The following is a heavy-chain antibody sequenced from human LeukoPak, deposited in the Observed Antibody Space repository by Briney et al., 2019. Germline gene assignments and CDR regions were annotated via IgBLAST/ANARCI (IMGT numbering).Heavy chain of an antibody. CDR3: ASGGFGELLADY. D-gene: IGHD3-10*01. CDR2: IYHSGST. CDR1: GYSISSGYY. V-gene: IGHV4-38-2*01. J-gene: IGHJ4*02. Sequence: PSETLSLTCAVSGYSISSGYYWGWIRQPPGKGLEWIGSIYHSGSTYYNPSLESRVTISVDTSKNQFSLKLSSVTAADTAVYYCASGGFGELLADYWGQGTLVTVSS.